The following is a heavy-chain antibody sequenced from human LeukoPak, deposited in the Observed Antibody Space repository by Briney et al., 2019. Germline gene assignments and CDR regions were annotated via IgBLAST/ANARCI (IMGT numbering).Heavy chain of an antibody. CDR2: IWYDGSNK. V-gene: IGHV3-33*01. D-gene: IGHD2-15*01. J-gene: IGHJ4*02. Sequence: GGSLRLSCAASGFTFSSYGMHWVRQAPGKGLEWVAVIWYDGSNKYYADSVKGRFTISRDNSKNTLYLQMNSLRAEDTAVYHCARDSTSGPRIYYFDYWGQGTLVTVSS. CDR1: GFTFSSYG. CDR3: ARDSTSGPRIYYFDY.